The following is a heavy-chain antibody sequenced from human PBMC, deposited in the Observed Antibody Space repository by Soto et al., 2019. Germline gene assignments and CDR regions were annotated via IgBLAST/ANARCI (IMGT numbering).Heavy chain of an antibody. Sequence: ESGGGLVQPGRSLRLSCAASGFTFDNCGMHWVRQAPGKGLEWVSGISWDSGTIGYADSVKGRFIISRDDAKNSLYLQMNSLRGEDTALYYCVQGRYPTMATPLDHWGQGTLVTVSS. J-gene: IGHJ5*02. V-gene: IGHV3-9*01. CDR2: ISWDSGTI. CDR1: GFTFDNCG. D-gene: IGHD5-12*01. CDR3: VQGRYPTMATPLDH.